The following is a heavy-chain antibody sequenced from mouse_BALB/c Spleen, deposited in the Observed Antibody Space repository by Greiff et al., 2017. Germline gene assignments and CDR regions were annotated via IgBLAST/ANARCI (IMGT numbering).Heavy chain of an antibody. J-gene: IGHJ3*01. D-gene: IGHD2-12*01. V-gene: IGHV5-6-4*01. Sequence: EVHLVESGGGLVKPGGSLKLSCAASGFTFSSYTMSWVRQTPEKRLEWVATISSGGSYTYYPDSVKGRFTISRDNAKNTLYLQMSCLKSEDTAMYYCTRWGTTGAWFAYWGQGTLVTVSA. CDR1: GFTFSSYT. CDR3: TRWGTTGAWFAY. CDR2: ISSGGSYT.